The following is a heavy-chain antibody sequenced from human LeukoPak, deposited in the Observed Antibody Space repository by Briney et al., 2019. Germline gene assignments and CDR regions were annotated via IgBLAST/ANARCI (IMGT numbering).Heavy chain of an antibody. J-gene: IGHJ4*02. D-gene: IGHD6-19*01. CDR1: GGSVSSHTYY. CDR2: MHYIGSS. Sequence: SETLSLTCTVSGGSVSSHTYYWGWIRQPPGKGLEWIGSMHYIGSSYYNPSLKSRVTISIDTSKNQFSLKLSSVTAADTAVYYCARKTYSSGWRVPTDSWGRGTLVTVSS. CDR3: ARKTYSSGWRVPTDS. V-gene: IGHV4-39*01.